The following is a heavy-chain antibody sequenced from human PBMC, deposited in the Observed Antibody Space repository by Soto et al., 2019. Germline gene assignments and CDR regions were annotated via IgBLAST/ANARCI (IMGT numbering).Heavy chain of an antibody. CDR3: ARDRIAAAGTTKWFDP. Sequence: SETLSLTCAVYGGSFSGYYWSWIRQPPGKGLEWIGEINHSGSTNYNPSLKSRVTISVDTSKNQFSLKLSSVTAADTAVYYCARDRIAAAGTTKWFDPWGQGTLVTVSS. V-gene: IGHV4-34*01. D-gene: IGHD6-13*01. J-gene: IGHJ5*02. CDR1: GGSFSGYY. CDR2: INHSGST.